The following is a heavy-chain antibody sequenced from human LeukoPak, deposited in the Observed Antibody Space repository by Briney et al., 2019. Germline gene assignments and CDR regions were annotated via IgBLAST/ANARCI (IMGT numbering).Heavy chain of an antibody. J-gene: IGHJ4*02. CDR3: ANTRGYGYYFNY. Sequence: PGGSLRLSCAASGITFSRYGMHWVRQAPGKGLEWVAVISYDGSNKYYADSVKGRFTISRDNSKNTLYLQVNSLRAEDTAVYYCANTRGYGYYFNYWGQGTLVTVSS. D-gene: IGHD2-15*01. CDR2: ISYDGSNK. V-gene: IGHV3-30*19. CDR1: GITFSRYG.